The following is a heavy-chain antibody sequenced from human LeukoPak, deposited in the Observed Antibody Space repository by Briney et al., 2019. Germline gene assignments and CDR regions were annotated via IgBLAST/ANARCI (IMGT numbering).Heavy chain of an antibody. CDR3: AAEKVVVVPAASKEDY. CDR2: ISGSGGST. D-gene: IGHD2-2*01. CDR1: GVTFSSYA. J-gene: IGHJ4*02. V-gene: IGHV3-23*01. Sequence: GGSLRLSCAAAGVTFSSYAMSWVRQAPGKGLEWVSAISGSGGSTYYADSVKGRFTISRDNSKNTLYLQMNSLRAEDTAVYYCAAEKVVVVPAASKEDYWGQGTLVTVSS.